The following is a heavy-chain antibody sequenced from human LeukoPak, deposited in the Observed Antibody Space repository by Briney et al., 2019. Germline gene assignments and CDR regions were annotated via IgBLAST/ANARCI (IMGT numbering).Heavy chain of an antibody. CDR2: IYYSGST. Sequence: SETLSLTCTVSGDSISGHYWSWIRQPPGKGLEWIGYIYYSGSTNYNPSLKSRVTISVDTSKNQFSLKLSTVTAADTAVYFCAGRSRSGWYYDYWGQGTLVTVSS. V-gene: IGHV4-59*11. D-gene: IGHD6-19*01. CDR3: AGRSRSGWYYDY. CDR1: GDSISGHY. J-gene: IGHJ4*02.